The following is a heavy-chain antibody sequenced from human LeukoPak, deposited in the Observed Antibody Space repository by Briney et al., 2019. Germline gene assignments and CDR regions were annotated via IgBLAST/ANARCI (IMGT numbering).Heavy chain of an antibody. CDR3: AREFTVANQPRFDF. V-gene: IGHV3-30-3*01. J-gene: IGHJ4*02. Sequence: PGGSLRLSCAASRFAFSVYAMHWVRQAPGKGLEWVALISYDGSNKYYADYVKGRLTISRDNSKNTLYLQMNGLRAEDTAVYYCAREFTVANQPRFDFWGQGTLVTVST. CDR2: ISYDGSNK. D-gene: IGHD5-12*01. CDR1: RFAFSVYA.